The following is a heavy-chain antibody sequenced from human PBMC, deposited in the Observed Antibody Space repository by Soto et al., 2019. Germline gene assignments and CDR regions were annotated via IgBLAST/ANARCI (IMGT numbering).Heavy chain of an antibody. CDR2: IGGPGDDT. D-gene: IGHD4-4*01. CDR1: GFIFSEYA. Sequence: PGGSLRLSCTPSGFIFSEYAMSWVRQAPGKGPEWVSSIGGPGDDTYYADYVKGRFTISRDNSKNTVYLQMNSLGGDDTAIYYCVKDRMSRNSVWDPFDVWGQGTMVTVS. V-gene: IGHV3-23*01. CDR3: VKDRMSRNSVWDPFDV. J-gene: IGHJ3*01.